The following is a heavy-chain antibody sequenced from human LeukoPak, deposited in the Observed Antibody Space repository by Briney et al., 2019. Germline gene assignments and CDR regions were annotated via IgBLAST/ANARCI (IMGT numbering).Heavy chain of an antibody. CDR1: GFTFDNYD. V-gene: IGHV3-23*01. CDR2: ISDSGDNT. D-gene: IGHD3-10*01. CDR3: GLSMVRALSPDY. Sequence: GGSLRLSCAASGFTFDNYDMGWVRQAPGKGLEWVSGISDSGDNTYYADSVKGRFTISRDNAKNTLYLQMDSLRDEDTAVYYCGLSMVRALSPDYWGQGTLVTVSS. J-gene: IGHJ4*02.